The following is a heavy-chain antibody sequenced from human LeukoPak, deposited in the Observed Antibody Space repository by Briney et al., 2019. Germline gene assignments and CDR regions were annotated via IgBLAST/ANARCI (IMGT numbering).Heavy chain of an antibody. J-gene: IGHJ4*02. CDR2: ISGSGGST. V-gene: IGHV3-23*01. CDR1: GFTFSSYA. Sequence: GGSLRLSCAASGFTFSSYAMSWVRQAPGKGLEWVSVISGSGGSTYYADSVRGRFTISRDNSKNTLYLQMNSLRAEDTAVYYCAKDLAGADYFDSWGQGTLVSVSS. CDR3: AKDLAGADYFDS. D-gene: IGHD1-26*01.